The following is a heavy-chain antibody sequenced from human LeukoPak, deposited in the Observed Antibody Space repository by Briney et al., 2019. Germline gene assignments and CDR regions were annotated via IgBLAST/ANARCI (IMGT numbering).Heavy chain of an antibody. Sequence: SVNVSCKASGGTFSSYAISWVRQAPGQGLAWMGRIIPILGIANYAQKFQGRVTITADKSTSTAYMELSSLRSEDTAVYYCARDPRYYYDSSGYYVYWGQGTLVTVSS. J-gene: IGHJ4*02. CDR2: IIPILGIA. D-gene: IGHD3-22*01. V-gene: IGHV1-69*04. CDR3: ARDPRYYYDSSGYYVY. CDR1: GGTFSSYA.